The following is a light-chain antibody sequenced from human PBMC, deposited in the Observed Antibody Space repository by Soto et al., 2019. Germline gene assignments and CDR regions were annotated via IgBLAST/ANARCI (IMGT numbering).Light chain of an antibody. Sequence: QSVLTQPASVSGSPGQSITISCTGTSSDVGSYNLVSWYQQHPGKAPKLMIYEVSKRPSGVSNRFSGSKSGNTASLTISGLQAGDEADYYCCSYAGSSTSLVVFGGGTKVTVL. CDR3: CSYAGSSTSLVV. CDR1: SSDVGSYNL. V-gene: IGLV2-23*02. CDR2: EVS. J-gene: IGLJ2*01.